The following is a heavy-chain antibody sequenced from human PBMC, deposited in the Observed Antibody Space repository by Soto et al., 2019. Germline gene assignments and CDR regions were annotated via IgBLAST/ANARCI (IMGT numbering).Heavy chain of an antibody. Sequence: PGGSLRLSCAASNFTFNYAWMSWVRQAPGKGLEWVGRIKATAYGGTTDYAAPVKGRFTISRDDSKNTLYLQMNSLRTEDTARYYCTTDDTSGYYFHYWGQGTLGTVS. V-gene: IGHV3-15*01. CDR3: TTDDTSGYYFHY. J-gene: IGHJ4*02. CDR1: NFTFNYAW. D-gene: IGHD3-22*01. CDR2: IKATAYGGTT.